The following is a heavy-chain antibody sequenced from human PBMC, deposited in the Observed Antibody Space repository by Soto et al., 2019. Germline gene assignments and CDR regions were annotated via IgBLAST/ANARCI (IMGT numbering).Heavy chain of an antibody. D-gene: IGHD2-15*01. CDR3: ARDLGGWPDY. V-gene: IGHV1-3*01. CDR1: GYTFTSYG. CDR2: INAGNGNT. Sequence: ASVKVPCKASGYTFTSYGISWVRQAPGQRLEWMGWINAGNGNTKYSQKFQGRVTITRDTSASTAYMELSSLRSEDTAVYYCARDLGGWPDYWGQGTLVTVSS. J-gene: IGHJ4*02.